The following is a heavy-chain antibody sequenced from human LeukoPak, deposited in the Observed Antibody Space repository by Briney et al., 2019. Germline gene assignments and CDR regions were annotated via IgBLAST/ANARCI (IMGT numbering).Heavy chain of an antibody. D-gene: IGHD2-15*01. CDR3: AKATGGVVAATGNYGMDV. J-gene: IGHJ6*02. V-gene: IGHV1-46*01. CDR1: GYTFTSYY. Sequence: ASVKVSCKASGYTFTSYYMHWVRQAPGQGLEWMGIINPSGGSTSYAQKFQGRVTMTRDTSTNTVYMQLSSLRSEDTAVYYCAKATGGVVAATGNYGMDVWGQGTTVTVPS. CDR2: INPSGGST.